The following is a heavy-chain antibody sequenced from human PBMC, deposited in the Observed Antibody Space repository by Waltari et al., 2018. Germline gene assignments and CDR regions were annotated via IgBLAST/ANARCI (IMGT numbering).Heavy chain of an antibody. V-gene: IGHV1-24*01. CDR3: ATRRGIQLWSDAFDI. Sequence: QVQLVQSGAEVKKPGAPGKVSCKVSGYTLNELSMHWVRQASGKGLKWMGCFEPEDGVTIYAQKFQGRVTMTDDTSTDTAYMELSSLRSKDTAVYSCATRRGIQLWSDAFDIWGQGTMVTVSS. CDR1: GYTLNELS. D-gene: IGHD5-18*01. CDR2: FEPEDGVT. J-gene: IGHJ3*02.